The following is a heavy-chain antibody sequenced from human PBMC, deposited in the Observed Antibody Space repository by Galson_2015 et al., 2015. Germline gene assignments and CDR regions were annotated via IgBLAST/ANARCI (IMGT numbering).Heavy chain of an antibody. J-gene: IGHJ2*01. CDR1: GYTFTSYD. CDR2: MNPNSGNT. Sequence: SVKVSCKASGYTFTSYDISWVRQATGQGLEWMGWMNPNSGNTGYAQKFQGRVTMTRNTSISTAYMELSSLRSEDTAVYYCARGRIAARLTVSFWYFDLWGRGTLVTVSS. CDR3: ARGRIAARLTVSFWYFDL. D-gene: IGHD6-6*01. V-gene: IGHV1-8*01.